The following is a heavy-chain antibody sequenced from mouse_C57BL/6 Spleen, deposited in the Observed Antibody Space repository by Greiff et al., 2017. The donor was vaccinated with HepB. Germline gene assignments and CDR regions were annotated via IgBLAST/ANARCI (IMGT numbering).Heavy chain of an antibody. Sequence: EVQVVESGGGLVQPGASLRLSCAASGFTFTDYYMSWVRQPPGKAPEWLALIRNKANGYTTEYTASVKGRFTISRDNSQNILYLQMNTLRAEDSATYYCVKASYYYGSSPSMDYWGQGTSVTVSS. CDR1: GFTFTDYY. V-gene: IGHV7-4*01. CDR3: VKASYYYGSSPSMDY. J-gene: IGHJ4*01. D-gene: IGHD1-1*01. CDR2: IRNKANGYTT.